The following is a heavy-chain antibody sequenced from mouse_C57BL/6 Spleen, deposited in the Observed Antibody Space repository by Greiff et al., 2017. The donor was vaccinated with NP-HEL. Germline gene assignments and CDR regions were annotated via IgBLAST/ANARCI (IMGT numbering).Heavy chain of an antibody. CDR2: IDPENGDT. V-gene: IGHV14-4*01. CDR3: TLYDYDGDFDY. D-gene: IGHD2-4*01. Sequence: EVQLQESGAELVRPGASVKLSCTASGFNIKDDYMHWVKQRPEQGLEWIGWIDPENGDTEYASKFQGKATITADTSSNTAYLQLSSLTSEDTAVYYCTLYDYDGDFDYWGQGTTLTVSS. CDR1: GFNIKDDY. J-gene: IGHJ2*01.